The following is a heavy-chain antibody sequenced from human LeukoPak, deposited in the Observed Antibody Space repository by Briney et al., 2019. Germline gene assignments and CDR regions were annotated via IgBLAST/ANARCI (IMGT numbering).Heavy chain of an antibody. V-gene: IGHV3-66*02. Sequence: PGGSLRLSCAASGFTVSSNYMSWVRQAPGKGLEWVSVIYSGGSTYYADSVKGRFTISRDNSKNTLYLQMNRLRAEDTAVYYCARARDFWSGQFDYWGQGTLVTVSS. CDR1: GFTVSSNY. D-gene: IGHD3-3*01. J-gene: IGHJ4*02. CDR3: ARARDFWSGQFDY. CDR2: IYSGGST.